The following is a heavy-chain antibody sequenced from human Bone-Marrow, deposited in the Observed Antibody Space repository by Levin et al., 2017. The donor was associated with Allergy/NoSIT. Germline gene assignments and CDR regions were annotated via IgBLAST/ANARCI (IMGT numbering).Heavy chain of an antibody. D-gene: IGHD2-2*01. V-gene: IGHV3-23*01. J-gene: IGHJ6*02. CDR1: GFTFSSYA. CDR2: ISGSGGST. Sequence: SGGSLRLSCAASGFTFSSYAMSWVRQAPGKGLEWVSAISGSGGSTYYADSVKGRFTISRDNSKNTLYLQMNSLRAEDTAVYYCAKYLRGEYCSSTSCNDQWYYYYYGMDGWGQGTTVTVSS. CDR3: AKYLRGEYCSSTSCNDQWYYYYYGMDG.